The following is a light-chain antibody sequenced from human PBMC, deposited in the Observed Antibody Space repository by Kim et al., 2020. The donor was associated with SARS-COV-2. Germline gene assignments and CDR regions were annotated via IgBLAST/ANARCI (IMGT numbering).Light chain of an antibody. J-gene: IGLJ2*01. Sequence: QSALTQPASVSGSPGQSITISCTGTSSDVGDYNYVSWYQQYPGKAPKLMIYDVSNRPSGVSNRFSGSKSGNTASLTISGLQAEDEADYYCTAYTSSTTVLFGGGTQLTVL. CDR3: TAYTSSTTVL. V-gene: IGLV2-14*03. CDR2: DVS. CDR1: SSDVGDYNY.